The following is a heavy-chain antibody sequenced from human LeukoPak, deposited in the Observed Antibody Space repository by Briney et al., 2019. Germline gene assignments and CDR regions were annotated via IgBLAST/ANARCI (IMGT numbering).Heavy chain of an antibody. CDR1: GFTFGSYG. CDR2: ISRSSTYI. Sequence: PGGSLRLSCAASGFTFGSYGMNWVRQAPGKGLEWVSSISRSSTYIYYADSVKGRFTISRDNAENSLYLQMNSLRADDTAMYYCARPLRTPWELTPADWYFDLWGRGTLVTVSS. J-gene: IGHJ2*01. V-gene: IGHV3-21*01. D-gene: IGHD1-26*01. CDR3: ARPLRTPWELTPADWYFDL.